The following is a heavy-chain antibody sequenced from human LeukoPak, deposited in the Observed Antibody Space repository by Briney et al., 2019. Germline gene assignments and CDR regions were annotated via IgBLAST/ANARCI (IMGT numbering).Heavy chain of an antibody. CDR1: GFTFSSYA. CDR2: ISSSSSTI. J-gene: IGHJ6*02. Sequence: QAGGSLRLSCAASGFTFSSYAMSWVRQAPGKGLEWVSYISSSSSTIYYAGSVKGRFTISRDNAKNSLYLQMNSLRAEDTAVYYCARDYCSSTSCYSDYYGMDVWGQGTTVTVSS. CDR3: ARDYCSSTSCYSDYYGMDV. D-gene: IGHD2-2*01. V-gene: IGHV3-48*04.